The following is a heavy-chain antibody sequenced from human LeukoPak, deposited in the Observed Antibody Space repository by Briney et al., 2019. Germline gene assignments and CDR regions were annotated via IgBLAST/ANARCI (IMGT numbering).Heavy chain of an antibody. V-gene: IGHV3-21*01. CDR2: ISSSSSYI. D-gene: IGHD5-12*01. Sequence: GGSLRLSCTASGFTLSNYGMGWVRQAPGKGLEGVSSISSSSSYIYYAASVKGRFTISRDNAKHTLYLQMNSLRAEDTALYYCARERGYSGYDLDYWGQGSLVTVSS. CDR1: GFTLSNYG. CDR3: ARERGYSGYDLDY. J-gene: IGHJ4*02.